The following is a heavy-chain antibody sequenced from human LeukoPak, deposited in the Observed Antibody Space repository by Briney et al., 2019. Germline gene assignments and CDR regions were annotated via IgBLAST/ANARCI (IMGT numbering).Heavy chain of an antibody. V-gene: IGHV3-48*01. Sequence: GGSLRLSCAASGFDFSNYAMNWVRQAPGKGLEWISYIGIIGTVSYYADSVKGRFTISRDSAKNSLYLQINSLRAEDTAVYYCARSSYSSSSSVWGQGTMVTVSS. J-gene: IGHJ3*01. CDR2: IGIIGTVS. CDR1: GFDFSNYA. D-gene: IGHD6-6*01. CDR3: ARSSYSSSSSV.